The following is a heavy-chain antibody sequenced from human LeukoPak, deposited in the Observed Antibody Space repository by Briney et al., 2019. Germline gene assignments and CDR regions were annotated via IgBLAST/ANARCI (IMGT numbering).Heavy chain of an antibody. CDR2: IYYSGST. V-gene: IGHV4-30-4*08. J-gene: IGHJ4*02. CDR3: ARGITYGDYLDY. CDR1: GGSISSGDDY. D-gene: IGHD4-17*01. Sequence: PSQTLSLTCTVSGGSISSGDDYWSWIRQPPGKGLEWIGYIYYSGSTYYNPSLKSRVTISVDTSKNQFSLKLSSVTAADTAVYYCARGITYGDYLDYWGQGTLVTVSS.